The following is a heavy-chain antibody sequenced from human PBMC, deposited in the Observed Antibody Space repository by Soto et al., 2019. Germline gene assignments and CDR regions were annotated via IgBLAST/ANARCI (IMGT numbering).Heavy chain of an antibody. CDR3: ARTDIVVVVAATPRGGYYYYGMDV. CDR2: IIPIFGTA. D-gene: IGHD2-15*01. Sequence: QVQLVQSGAEVKKPGSSVKVSCTASGGTFSSYAISWVRQAPGQGLEWMGGIIPIFGTANYAQKFQGRVTITADESTSTAYMELSSLRSEDTAVYYCARTDIVVVVAATPRGGYYYYGMDVWGQGTTVTVSS. V-gene: IGHV1-69*01. J-gene: IGHJ6*02. CDR1: GGTFSSYA.